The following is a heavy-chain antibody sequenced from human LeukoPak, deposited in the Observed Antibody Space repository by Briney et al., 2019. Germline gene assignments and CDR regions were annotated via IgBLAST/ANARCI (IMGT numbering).Heavy chain of an antibody. J-gene: IGHJ4*02. CDR2: ISSSSSYI. D-gene: IGHD5-24*01. Sequence: SGGSLRLSCAASGFTFSTYIMNWVRQAPGKGLEWVSSISSSSSYIYYADSVKGRFTISRDNAKNSLYLQMNSLRAEDTAVYYCARDSEDGYNHFDYWGQGTLVTVSS. CDR3: ARDSEDGYNHFDY. V-gene: IGHV3-21*01. CDR1: GFTFSTYI.